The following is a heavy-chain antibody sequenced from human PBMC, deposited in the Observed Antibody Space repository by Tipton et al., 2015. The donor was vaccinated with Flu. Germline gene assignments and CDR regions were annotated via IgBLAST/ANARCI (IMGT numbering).Heavy chain of an antibody. Sequence: SLRLSCAASGFSFSMFVMIWVRQAPGKGLEWVSGTSGSGGRTHYADSVKGRFTMSRDNAKNSLYLQMNGLRADDTAIYYCARVVTGGAGYWSGPPYCYMDVWGKGTTVTVSS. CDR2: TSGSGGRT. CDR3: ARVVTGGAGYWSGPPYCYMDV. V-gene: IGHV3-23*01. J-gene: IGHJ6*03. CDR1: GFSFSMFV. D-gene: IGHD3-3*01.